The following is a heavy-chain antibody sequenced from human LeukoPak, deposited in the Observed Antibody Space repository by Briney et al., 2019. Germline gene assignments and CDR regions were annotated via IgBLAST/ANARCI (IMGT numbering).Heavy chain of an antibody. J-gene: IGHJ5*02. D-gene: IGHD7-27*01. V-gene: IGHV4-59*01. CDR2: IYYSGST. CDR3: ARSENWVLNWFDP. CDR1: GGSISSYY. Sequence: SETLSLTCTVSGGSISSYYWSWIRQPPGKGLEWIGYIYYSGSTNYNPSLKSRVTISVDTSKNQFSLKLTSVTAADTAVYYCARSENWVLNWFDPWGQGTLVTVSS.